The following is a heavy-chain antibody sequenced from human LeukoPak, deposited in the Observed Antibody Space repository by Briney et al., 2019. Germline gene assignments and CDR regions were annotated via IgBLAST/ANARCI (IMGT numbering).Heavy chain of an antibody. CDR1: GGSFSGYY. J-gene: IGHJ4*02. V-gene: IGHV4-34*01. Sequence: IPSETLSLTCAVYGGSFSGYYWSWIRQSPGKGLEWIGEINHSGSTNCNPSLKSRITISVDASKNQFSLKLSSVTAADTAVYYCARPSGGFFFDYWGQGTPVTVSS. CDR3: ARPSGGFFFDY. D-gene: IGHD2-15*01. CDR2: INHSGST.